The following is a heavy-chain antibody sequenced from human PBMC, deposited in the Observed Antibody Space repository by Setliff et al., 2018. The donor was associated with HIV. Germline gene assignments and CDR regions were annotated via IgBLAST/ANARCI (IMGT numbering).Heavy chain of an antibody. D-gene: IGHD4-17*01. J-gene: IGHJ3*01. CDR2: INSDRITT. Sequence: GGSLRLSCATSGFSFGNLAMSWVRQVPGKGLEWVSRINSDRITTAYADSVKGRFTISRDNAKSTLYLQMNSLRVEDTAVYYCAREDVTTSGLDLWGRGTMVTVSS. V-gene: IGHV3-74*01. CDR3: AREDVTTSGLDL. CDR1: GFSFGNLA.